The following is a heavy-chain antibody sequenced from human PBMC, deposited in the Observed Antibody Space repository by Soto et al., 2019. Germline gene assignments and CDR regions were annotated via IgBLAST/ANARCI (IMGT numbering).Heavy chain of an antibody. D-gene: IGHD1-20*01. Sequence: QVQLVQSGAEEKKPGASVKVSCKASGYTFTSYAMHWVRQAPGQRLEWMGWINAGNGNTKYSQKFQGRVTITRDTSASTAYMELSSLRSEDKAVYYCAREAITGCFDYWGQGTLVTVSS. CDR1: GYTFTSYA. CDR3: AREAITGCFDY. V-gene: IGHV1-3*05. J-gene: IGHJ4*02. CDR2: INAGNGNT.